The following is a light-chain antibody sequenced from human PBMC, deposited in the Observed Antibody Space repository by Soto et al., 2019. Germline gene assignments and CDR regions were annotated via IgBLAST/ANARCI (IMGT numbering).Light chain of an antibody. Sequence: EIVMTQSPATLSVSPGERATLSCRASQPVSRNLAWYRQKPGQAPTLVIYRASTRATGIPARFSGSGSGTEFTLTISSLQSEVFAVYYCQQYINWPNTFGLLTKLEI. V-gene: IGKV3-15*01. J-gene: IGKJ2*01. CDR3: QQYINWPNT. CDR1: QPVSRN. CDR2: RAS.